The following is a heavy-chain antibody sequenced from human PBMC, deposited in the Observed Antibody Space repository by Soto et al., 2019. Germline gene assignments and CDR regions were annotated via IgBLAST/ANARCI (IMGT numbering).Heavy chain of an antibody. CDR1: SGSISSYY. V-gene: IGHV4-59*01. Sequence: SETLSLTCTVSSGSISSYYCIWIRQPPGKGLEWIGYIYYSGSTNYNPSLKSRVTISVDASKNQFSLKLSSVTAADTAVYYCAREGGYSSSWYYFDYWGQGTLVTVSS. J-gene: IGHJ4*02. CDR2: IYYSGST. D-gene: IGHD6-13*01. CDR3: AREGGYSSSWYYFDY.